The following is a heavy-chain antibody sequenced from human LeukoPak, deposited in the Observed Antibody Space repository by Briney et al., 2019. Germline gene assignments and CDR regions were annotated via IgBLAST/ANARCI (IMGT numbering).Heavy chain of an antibody. Sequence: ASVKVSCKASGYTFTSYYMHWVRQAPGQGLERKGIINPSGGSTSYAQKFQGRVTMTRDTSTSTVYMELSSLRSEDTAVYYCARDAGLLWFGELLYYGMDVWGQGTTVTVSS. CDR3: ARDAGLLWFGELLYYGMDV. V-gene: IGHV1-46*01. CDR1: GYTFTSYY. CDR2: INPSGGST. J-gene: IGHJ6*02. D-gene: IGHD3-10*01.